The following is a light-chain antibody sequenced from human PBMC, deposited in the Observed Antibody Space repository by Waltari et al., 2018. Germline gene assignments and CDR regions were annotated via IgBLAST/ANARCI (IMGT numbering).Light chain of an antibody. Sequence: QTVVTQEPSLTVSPGGTVTLTCTSSTGPVASGHYPSWFQQLPGQAPRALIFSSTIKYSWTPARFSGSLLGGKAALTLSSVQPEDEADYYCLPHFGGDQWVFGGVTRLTVL. V-gene: IGLV7-43*01. J-gene: IGLJ3*02. CDR2: SST. CDR1: TGPVASGHY. CDR3: LPHFGGDQWV.